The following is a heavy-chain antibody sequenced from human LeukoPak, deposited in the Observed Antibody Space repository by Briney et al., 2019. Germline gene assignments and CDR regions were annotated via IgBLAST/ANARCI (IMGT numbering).Heavy chain of an antibody. D-gene: IGHD3-10*01. CDR1: GFTFSGSA. Sequence: GGSLRLSCAASGFTFSGSAMRWVRQASGKGLDWVGRIRSKANSYATAYAASVKGRFTISRDDSKNTAYLQMNSLKTEDTAVYYCTRTRGPDYYGSGYYYYYYMDVWGKGTTVTVSS. J-gene: IGHJ6*03. CDR2: IRSKANSYAT. CDR3: TRTRGPDYYGSGYYYYYYMDV. V-gene: IGHV3-73*01.